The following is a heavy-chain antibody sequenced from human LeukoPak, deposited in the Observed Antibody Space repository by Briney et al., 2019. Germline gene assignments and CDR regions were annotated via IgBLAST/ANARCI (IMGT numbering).Heavy chain of an antibody. CDR1: GFTFSSYA. J-gene: IGHJ4*02. V-gene: IGHV3-30*07. Sequence: GRSLRLSCAASGFTFSSYAMHWVRQAPGKGLEWVAVISYDGSNKYYADSVKGRFTISRDNANNSLHLQMDSLRDDDTAVYYCAKIAAGVPDFWGQGTLVTVSS. D-gene: IGHD6-13*01. CDR3: AKIAAGVPDF. CDR2: ISYDGSNK.